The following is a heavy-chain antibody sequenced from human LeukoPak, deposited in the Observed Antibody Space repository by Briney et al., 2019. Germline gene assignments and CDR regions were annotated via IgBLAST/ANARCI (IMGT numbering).Heavy chain of an antibody. Sequence: ASVKVSCKTSGYSFTDYYMHWVRQAPGQGLEWMGWINPYSGGTSSAQKFQGRVTMTRDTSITTVYMEVSWLTSDDTAIYYCARADRLHGGPYLIGPWGQGTLVTVSS. D-gene: IGHD2-21*01. V-gene: IGHV1-2*02. CDR2: INPYSGGT. CDR3: ARADRLHGGPYLIGP. J-gene: IGHJ5*02. CDR1: GYSFTDYY.